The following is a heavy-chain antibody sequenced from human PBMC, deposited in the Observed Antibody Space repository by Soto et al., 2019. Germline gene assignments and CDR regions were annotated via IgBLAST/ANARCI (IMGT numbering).Heavy chain of an antibody. J-gene: IGHJ6*02. CDR1: GFTFSSYE. V-gene: IGHV3-48*03. D-gene: IGHD5-12*01. Sequence: EVQLVESGGGLVQPGGSLRLSCAASGFTFSSYEMNWVRQAPGKGLEWVSYISSSGSTIYYADSVKGRFTISRDNAKNSLYLQMNSLRGEDTAFSYCARVLKWLQFIYCYYGMDVSGQGATVTVSS. CDR2: ISSSGSTI. CDR3: ARVLKWLQFIYCYYGMDV.